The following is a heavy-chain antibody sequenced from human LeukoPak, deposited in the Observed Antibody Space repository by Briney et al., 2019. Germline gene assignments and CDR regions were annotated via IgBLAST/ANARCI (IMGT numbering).Heavy chain of an antibody. D-gene: IGHD1-26*01. CDR1: GFGFSDSY. V-gene: IGHV3-11*01. CDR3: AKDWGPSGSYFDY. CDR2: ISGSGSDM. J-gene: IGHJ4*02. Sequence: GGSLRLSCVVSGFGFSDSYMTWIRQTPGKGLEWLAYISGSGSDMYYADSVKGRFTISRDNSKNSLYLQMNSLRAEDTALYYCAKDWGPSGSYFDYWGQGTLVTVSS.